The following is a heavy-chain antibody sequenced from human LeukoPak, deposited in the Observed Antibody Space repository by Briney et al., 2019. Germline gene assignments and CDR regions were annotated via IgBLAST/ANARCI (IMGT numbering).Heavy chain of an antibody. J-gene: IGHJ6*03. D-gene: IGHD6-13*01. CDR2: IRYDGSNK. Sequence: GGSLRLSCAASGFTFTGYGMHWVRQAPGKGLEWVAFIRYDGSNKYYADSVQGRFTISRDNSNNTLYLQMNSLRAEDTAVYYCAKDGVAAGSRLSYYYYYMDVWGKGTTVTVSS. CDR1: GFTFTGYG. CDR3: AKDGVAAGSRLSYYYYYMDV. V-gene: IGHV3-30*02.